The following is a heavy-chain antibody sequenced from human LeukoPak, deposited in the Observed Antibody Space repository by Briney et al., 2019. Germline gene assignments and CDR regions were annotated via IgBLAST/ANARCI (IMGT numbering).Heavy chain of an antibody. D-gene: IGHD1-7*01. Sequence: PGRSLRLSCAASGFTFATYAMHWVRQAPGKGLEWVAVISYDGSNKYYADSVKGRFTISRDNSKNTLNLQMNSLRAEDTAVYYCARDIIPATTFAGRVYFDHWGLGTLVIVSS. V-gene: IGHV3-30-3*01. CDR2: ISYDGSNK. CDR3: ARDIIPATTFAGRVYFDH. CDR1: GFTFATYA. J-gene: IGHJ4*02.